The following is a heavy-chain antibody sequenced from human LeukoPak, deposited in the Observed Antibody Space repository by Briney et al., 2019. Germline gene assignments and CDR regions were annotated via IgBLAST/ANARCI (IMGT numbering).Heavy chain of an antibody. D-gene: IGHD3-22*01. J-gene: IGHJ4*02. CDR3: AGGPPEDTSSGY. Sequence: GASVKVSCKASGYSFTTYDINWVRQAPAQGLEWMGWMRPKKSDTGYARKFQDRVTLTWNISTDTAYMELNSLTAEDTAVYFCAGGPPEDTSSGYWGQGTLVTVSS. CDR2: MRPKKSDT. CDR1: GYSFTTYD. V-gene: IGHV1-8*01.